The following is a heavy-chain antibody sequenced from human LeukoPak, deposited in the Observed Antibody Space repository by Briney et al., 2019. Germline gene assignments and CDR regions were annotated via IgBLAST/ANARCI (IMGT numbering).Heavy chain of an antibody. CDR2: IYYSGST. V-gene: IGHV4-30-4*08. CDR1: GGSISSGDYY. J-gene: IGHJ5*02. Sequence: SETLSLTCTVSGGSISSGDYYWSWIRQPPGKGLEWIGYIYYSGSTYYNLSLKSRVTISVDTSKNQFSLKLSSVTAADTAVYYCARTLSNWFDPWGQGTLVTVSS. CDR3: ARTLSNWFDP.